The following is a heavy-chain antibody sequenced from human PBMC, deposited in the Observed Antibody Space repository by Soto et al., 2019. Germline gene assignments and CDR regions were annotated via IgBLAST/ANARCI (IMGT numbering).Heavy chain of an antibody. J-gene: IGHJ4*02. V-gene: IGHV3-21*06. CDR3: ARESEDLTSNFDY. CDR2: ISSTTNYI. CDR1: GFTFTRYS. Sequence: PGGSLRLSCAASGFTFTRYSMNWVRQAPGKGLEWVSSISSTTNYIYYGDSMKGRFTISRDNAKDSLYLEMNSLRAEDTAVYYCARESEDLTSNFDYWGQGTLVTVSS.